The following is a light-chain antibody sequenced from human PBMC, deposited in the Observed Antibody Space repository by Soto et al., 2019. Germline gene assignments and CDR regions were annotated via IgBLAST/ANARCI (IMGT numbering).Light chain of an antibody. J-gene: IGLJ2*01. V-gene: IGLV2-11*01. CDR2: DVT. Sequence: QSALTQPRSVSGSPGQSLTISCTGTSSDVGRYNYVSWYQQDPGKAPKLMIYDVTKRPSGVPDRFSGSKSGNTASLTISGLQAEDEADYYCCSYAGSPHYTVVFGGGTKLTVL. CDR3: CSYAGSPHYTVV. CDR1: SSDVGRYNY.